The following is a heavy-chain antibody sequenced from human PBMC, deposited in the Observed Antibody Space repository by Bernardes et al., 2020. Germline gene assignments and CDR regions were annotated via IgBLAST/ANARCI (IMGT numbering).Heavy chain of an antibody. J-gene: IGHJ4*02. Sequence: SETLSLTCTVSGGSISSYYWSWIRQPPGKGLEWIGDIYYSGSTNYNPSLKSRVTISVDTSKNQFSLKLSSVTAADTAVYYCARAPFLGGYYYVYFDYCGQGTLVTVSS. D-gene: IGHD3-22*01. CDR3: ARAPFLGGYYYVYFDY. CDR2: IYYSGST. V-gene: IGHV4-59*01. CDR1: GGSISSYY.